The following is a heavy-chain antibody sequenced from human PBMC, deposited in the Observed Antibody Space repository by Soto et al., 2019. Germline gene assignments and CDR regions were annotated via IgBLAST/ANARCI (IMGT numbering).Heavy chain of an antibody. V-gene: IGHV3-11*01. Sequence: PGGSLSLSCAASGFTFSDYYMSWIRQAPGKGLEWVSYISISGSTIYYADSVKGRFTISRDNAKNSLYLQMNSLRAEDTAVYYCARDKYSSSWYPGGYYYGMDVWGQGTTVTVSS. CDR3: ARDKYSSSWYPGGYYYGMDV. D-gene: IGHD6-13*01. CDR2: ISISGSTI. CDR1: GFTFSDYY. J-gene: IGHJ6*02.